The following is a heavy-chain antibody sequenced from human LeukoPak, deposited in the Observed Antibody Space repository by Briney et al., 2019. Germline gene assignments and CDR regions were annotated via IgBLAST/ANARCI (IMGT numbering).Heavy chain of an antibody. D-gene: IGHD2-21*01. CDR2: IYYSGST. V-gene: IGHV4-59*01. J-gene: IGHJ3*02. CDR3: ARLFEVVDAFDI. Sequence: SESLSLTCTLSGGSISSYYRRWIRQPPGKGLEWVGYIYYSGSTNYNPSLNSRVTISVDASKNQFSLKLSSVAAADTAVYYCARLFEVVDAFDIWGQGTTGTVSS. CDR1: GGSISSYY.